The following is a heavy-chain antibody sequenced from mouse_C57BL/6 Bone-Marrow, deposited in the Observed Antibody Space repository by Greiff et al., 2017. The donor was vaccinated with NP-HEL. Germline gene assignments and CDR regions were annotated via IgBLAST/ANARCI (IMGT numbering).Heavy chain of an antibody. Sequence: EVQGVESGGGLVQPGGSLKLSCAASGFTFSDYGMAWVRQAPRKGPEWVAFISNLAYSLYYADTVTGRFTISREKDKNTLYLEMSRRRSEETAMYYCARSSPYWYFDVWGTGTTVTVAS. CDR1: GFTFSDYG. CDR3: ARSSPYWYFDV. D-gene: IGHD1-1*01. V-gene: IGHV5-15*01. J-gene: IGHJ1*03. CDR2: ISNLAYSL.